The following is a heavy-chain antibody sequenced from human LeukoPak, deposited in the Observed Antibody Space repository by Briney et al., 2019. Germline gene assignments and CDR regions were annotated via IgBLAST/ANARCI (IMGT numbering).Heavy chain of an antibody. CDR1: GGSISNYY. Sequence: PSETLSLTCTVSGGSISNYYWSWIRQPPGKGLEWIGYIYYSGSTNYNPSLKSRVTISVDTSKNQFSLKLSSVTAADTAVYYCARLRLGEFFVRGWGQGTLVTVSS. J-gene: IGHJ4*02. CDR2: IYYSGST. V-gene: IGHV4-59*01. CDR3: ARLRLGEFFVRG. D-gene: IGHD3-16*01.